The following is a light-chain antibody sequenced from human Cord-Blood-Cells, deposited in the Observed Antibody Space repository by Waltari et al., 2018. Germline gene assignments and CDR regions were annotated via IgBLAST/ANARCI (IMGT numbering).Light chain of an antibody. CDR1: SSDVGGYNY. Sequence: QSALTQPASVSGSPGQSITISCTGTSSDVGGYNYVSWYQQHPGKAPKLMIYDVSNRPSGVSKRFSGSKSGNTASLTISGLQAEDEADYYCSSHTSSSTLVVFGGGTKLTVL. CDR3: SSHTSSSTLVV. J-gene: IGLJ2*01. CDR2: DVS. V-gene: IGLV2-14*01.